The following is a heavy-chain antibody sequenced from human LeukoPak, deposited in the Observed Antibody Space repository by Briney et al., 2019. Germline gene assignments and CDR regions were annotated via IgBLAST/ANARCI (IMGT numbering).Heavy chain of an antibody. V-gene: IGHV1-8*01. CDR1: GYTFTSYD. D-gene: IGHD6-13*01. CDR2: MNPNSGNT. Sequence: GASVKVSCKASGYTFTSYDINWVRQATGQGLEWMGWMNPNSGNTGYAQKFQGRVTMTRNTSISTAYMELSSLRSEDTAVYYCARRTTAAAGSDFDYWGQGTLVTVSS. CDR3: ARRTTAAAGSDFDY. J-gene: IGHJ4*02.